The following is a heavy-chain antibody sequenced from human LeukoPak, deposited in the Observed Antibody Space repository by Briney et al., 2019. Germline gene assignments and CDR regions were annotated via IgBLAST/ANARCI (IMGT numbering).Heavy chain of an antibody. V-gene: IGHV4-39*01. J-gene: IGHJ6*03. CDR2: IYYSGST. D-gene: IGHD1-26*01. CDR3: ATRSELYSYYYMDV. Sequence: SETLSLTCTVSGGSIRSSSYYWGWIRQPPGKGLEWIGSIYYSGSTYYNPSLKSRVTISADTSKNQFSLKLSSVTAADTAVYYCATRSELYSYYYMDVWGKGTTVTISS. CDR1: GGSIRSSSYY.